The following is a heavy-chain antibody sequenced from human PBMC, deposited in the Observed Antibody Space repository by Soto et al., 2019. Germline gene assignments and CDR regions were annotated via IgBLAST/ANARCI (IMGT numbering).Heavy chain of an antibody. V-gene: IGHV3-30-3*01. CDR3: ARDSQSGYYGSGSSLDY. D-gene: IGHD3-10*01. Sequence: GGSLRLSCAASGFTFSSYAMHWVRQAPGKGLEWVAVISYDGSNKYYADSVKGRFTISRDNSKNTLYLQMNSLRAEDTAVYYCARDSQSGYYGSGSSLDYWGQGTLVTVSS. CDR2: ISYDGSNK. CDR1: GFTFSSYA. J-gene: IGHJ4*02.